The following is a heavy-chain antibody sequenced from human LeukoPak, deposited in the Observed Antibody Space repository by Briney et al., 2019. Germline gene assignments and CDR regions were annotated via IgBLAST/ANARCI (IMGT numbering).Heavy chain of an antibody. CDR1: GFTFDDYA. Sequence: GGSLRLSCAASGFTFDDYAMHWVRQAPGKGLEWVSGISWNSGSIGYADSVKGRFTISRDNAKNSLYLQMNSLRAEDTALYYCARGGYCSSTSCYGPYYYGMDVWGQGTTVTVS. D-gene: IGHD2-2*01. CDR2: ISWNSGSI. CDR3: ARGGYCSSTSCYGPYYYGMDV. V-gene: IGHV3-9*01. J-gene: IGHJ6*02.